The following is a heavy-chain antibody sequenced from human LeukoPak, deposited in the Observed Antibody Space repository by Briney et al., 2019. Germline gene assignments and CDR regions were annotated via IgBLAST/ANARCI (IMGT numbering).Heavy chain of an antibody. Sequence: SETLSLTCTVSGGSISSSSYYWGWIRQPPGKGLEWIGSIYYSGSTYYNPSLKSRVTISVDTSKNQFSLKLSSVTAADTAVYYCVRENLPRQLVSYWGQGTLVTVSS. J-gene: IGHJ4*02. CDR1: GGSISSSSYY. V-gene: IGHV4-39*07. D-gene: IGHD6-6*01. CDR2: IYYSGST. CDR3: VRENLPRQLVSY.